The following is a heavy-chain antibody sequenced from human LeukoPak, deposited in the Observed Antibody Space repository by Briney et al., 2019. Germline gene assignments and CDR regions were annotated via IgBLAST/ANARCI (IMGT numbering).Heavy chain of an antibody. CDR1: GFTFSNAW. V-gene: IGHV3-15*01. D-gene: IGHD6-13*01. CDR3: TTDRPFGEEEFRSSWYPFYFDY. J-gene: IGHJ4*02. CDR2: IKSKTDGGTT. Sequence: PGGSLRLSCAASGFTFSNAWMSWVRQAPGKGLEWVGRIKSKTDGGTTDYAAPVKGRFTISRDDSKNTLYLQMNSLKTEDTAVYYCTTDRPFGEEEFRSSWYPFYFDYWGQGTLVTVSS.